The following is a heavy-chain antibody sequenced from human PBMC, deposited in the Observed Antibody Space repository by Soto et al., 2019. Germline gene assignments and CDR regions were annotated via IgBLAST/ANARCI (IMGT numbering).Heavy chain of an antibody. CDR1: GGSISSGDYY. V-gene: IGHV4-30-4*01. D-gene: IGHD5-18*01. Sequence: QEQLQESGPGLVKPSQTLSLTCTVSGGSISSGDYYWSWIRQPPGKGLEWIGYIYYSGSTYYNPSLKSRVTISVDTSKNQFSLKLSSVTAADTAVYYCARASGWLHRVEYYDYWGQGTLVTVSS. CDR3: ARASGWLHRVEYYDY. J-gene: IGHJ4*02. CDR2: IYYSGST.